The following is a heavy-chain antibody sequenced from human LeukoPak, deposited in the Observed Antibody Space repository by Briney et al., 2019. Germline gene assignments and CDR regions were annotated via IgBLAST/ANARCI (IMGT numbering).Heavy chain of an antibody. CDR3: AKDNRRHCTSRPNPDSLH. V-gene: IGHV3-9*01. CDR2: ISWNSGSI. CDR1: GFIFNNYA. Sequence: GGSLRLSCAGSGFIFNNYAMHWVRQPPGKGLEWVSGISWNSGSIDYADSVKGRFTISRDNAKNSLYLQMNSLRVEDTAFYYCAKDNRRHCTSRPNPDSLHWGQGALVTVSS. J-gene: IGHJ4*02. D-gene: IGHD2-2*01.